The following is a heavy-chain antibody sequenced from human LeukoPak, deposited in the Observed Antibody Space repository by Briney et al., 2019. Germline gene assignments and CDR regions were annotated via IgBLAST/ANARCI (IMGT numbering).Heavy chain of an antibody. CDR1: GGSISSYY. Sequence: SETLSLTCTVPGGSISSYYWSWIRQPPGKGLEWIGYIYYSGSTNYNPSLKSRVTISVDTSKNQFSLKLSSVTAADTAVYYCARDASAGWLRHAWFDPWGQGTLVTVSS. CDR3: ARDASAGWLRHAWFDP. V-gene: IGHV4-59*01. D-gene: IGHD5-24*01. J-gene: IGHJ5*02. CDR2: IYYSGST.